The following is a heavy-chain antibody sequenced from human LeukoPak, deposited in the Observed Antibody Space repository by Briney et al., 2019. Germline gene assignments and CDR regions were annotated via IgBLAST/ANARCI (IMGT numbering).Heavy chain of an antibody. Sequence: GGSLRLSCAASGFTFDDYTMHWARQVPGKGLEWVSFISWDGSSTYYVDSVKGRFINSRDNRKNSLYLQMNSLRTEDTALYYCVKDRSTSGVSEFDCWGQGTLVTVSS. D-gene: IGHD1-1*01. V-gene: IGHV3-43*01. CDR2: ISWDGSST. J-gene: IGHJ4*02. CDR1: GFTFDDYT. CDR3: VKDRSTSGVSEFDC.